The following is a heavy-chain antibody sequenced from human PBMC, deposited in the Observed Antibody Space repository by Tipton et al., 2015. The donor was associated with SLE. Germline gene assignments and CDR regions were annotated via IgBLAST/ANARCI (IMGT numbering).Heavy chain of an antibody. CDR1: GGSISSGSYY. V-gene: IGHV4-61*02. Sequence: TLSLTCTVSGGSISSGSYYWSWIRQPAGKGLEWIGRIYTSGSTNYNPSLKSRVTISVDTSKNQFSLNLTSVTAADTAVYYCARDSCGGDCYGYYYRDVWGKGTTVTVSS. J-gene: IGHJ6*03. CDR2: IYTSGST. D-gene: IGHD2-21*01. CDR3: ARDSCGGDCYGYYYRDV.